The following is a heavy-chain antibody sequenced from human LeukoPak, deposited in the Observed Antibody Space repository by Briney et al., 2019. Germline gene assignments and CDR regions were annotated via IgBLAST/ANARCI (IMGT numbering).Heavy chain of an antibody. CDR1: GFTFDDYA. Sequence: SLRLSCAASGFTFDDYAMHWVRQAPGKGLEWVSAISGSGGSTYYADSVKGRFTISRDNSKNTLYLQMNSLRAEDTAVYYCAKDRVSSGWYDYWGQGTLVTVSS. CDR3: AKDRVSSGWYDY. CDR2: ISGSGGST. J-gene: IGHJ4*02. D-gene: IGHD6-19*01. V-gene: IGHV3-23*01.